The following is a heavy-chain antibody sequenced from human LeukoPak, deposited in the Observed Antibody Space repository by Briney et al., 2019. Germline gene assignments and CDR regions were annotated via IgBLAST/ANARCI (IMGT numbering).Heavy chain of an antibody. CDR3: ATDRVYRSSGRSWGFFDY. D-gene: IGHD6-19*01. J-gene: IGHJ4*02. CDR1: GYSLSDLS. Sequence: AASVTVSCKISGYSLSDLSIHWVREAPGEGLECMGGFDSENNKMVYSQKFQGRVTMTEDTSADTAYMELTSLRSEDTAVYFCATDRVYRSSGRSWGFFDYWGQGTLVIVSS. CDR2: FDSENNKM. V-gene: IGHV1-24*01.